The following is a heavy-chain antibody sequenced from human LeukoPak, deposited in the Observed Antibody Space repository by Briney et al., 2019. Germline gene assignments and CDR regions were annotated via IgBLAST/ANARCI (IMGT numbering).Heavy chain of an antibody. V-gene: IGHV3-30*18. J-gene: IGHJ4*02. CDR2: ISYDGSNK. CDR1: GFTFSGYS. CDR3: AKDRVAMAGEHYFDY. Sequence: PGGSLRLSCAGSGFTFSGYSLNWVRQAPGKGLEWVAVISYDGSNKYYADSVKGRFTISRDNSKNTLYLQMNSLRAEDTAVYYCAKDRVAMAGEHYFDYWGQGTLVTVSS. D-gene: IGHD3-10*02.